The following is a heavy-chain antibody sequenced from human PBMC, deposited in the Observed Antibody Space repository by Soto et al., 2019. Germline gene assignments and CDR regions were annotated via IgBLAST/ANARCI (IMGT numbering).Heavy chain of an antibody. V-gene: IGHV4-4*07. Sequence: VQLQESGPGLVKPSETLSLICTVSGGSISSDYWSWIRQPAGKGLEWIGRVYTSGYSNSNPSLKSRVTMSVDTTKKQFSLNLSSVTAADTPVYYCAREPTTAGTVNWFDSWGQGTLVTVSS. D-gene: IGHD6-13*01. CDR3: AREPTTAGTVNWFDS. J-gene: IGHJ5*01. CDR2: VYTSGYS. CDR1: GGSISSDY.